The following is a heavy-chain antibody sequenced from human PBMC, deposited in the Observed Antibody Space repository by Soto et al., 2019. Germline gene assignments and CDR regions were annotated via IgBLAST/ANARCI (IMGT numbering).Heavy chain of an antibody. Sequence: ASVKVSCKASGYTFTSYDINWVRQATGQGLEWMGWMNPNSGNTGYAQKFQGRVTMTRNTSISTAYMELSSLRSEDTAVYYCARGREYDFWSGYYSYYYYYYMDVWGKGTTVTV. CDR1: GYTFTSYD. CDR3: ARGREYDFWSGYYSYYYYYYMDV. V-gene: IGHV1-8*01. CDR2: MNPNSGNT. D-gene: IGHD3-3*01. J-gene: IGHJ6*03.